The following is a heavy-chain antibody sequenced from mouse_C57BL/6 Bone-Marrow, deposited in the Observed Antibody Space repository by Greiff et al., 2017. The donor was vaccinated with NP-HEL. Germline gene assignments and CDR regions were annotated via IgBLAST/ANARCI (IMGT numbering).Heavy chain of an antibody. J-gene: IGHJ3*01. CDR2: IYPRSGNT. V-gene: IGHV1-81*01. CDR3: ARGGNWDFAY. D-gene: IGHD4-1*01. CDR1: GYTFTSYG. Sequence: QVQLKQSGAELARPGASVKLSCKASGYTFTSYGISWVKQRTGQGLEWIGEIYPRSGNTYYNEKFKGKATLTADKSSSTAYMELRSLTSEDSAVYFCARGGNWDFAYWGQGTLVTVSA.